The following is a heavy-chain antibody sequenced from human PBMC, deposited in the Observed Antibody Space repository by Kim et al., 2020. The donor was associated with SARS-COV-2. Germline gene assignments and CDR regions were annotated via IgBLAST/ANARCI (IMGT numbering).Heavy chain of an antibody. D-gene: IGHD6-19*01. CDR3: AKVGLYSSGWPGGYY. V-gene: IGHV3-23*01. J-gene: IGHJ4*02. Sequence: GGSLRLSCAASGFTFSTYDMNWVRQAPGKGLEWVSLISADGDRIYYADSVKGRFTISRDNSKNTLYLQLNSLRAVDTAVYYCAKVGLYSSGWPGGYYWGQGTLVTVSS. CDR1: GFTFSTYD. CDR2: ISADGDRI.